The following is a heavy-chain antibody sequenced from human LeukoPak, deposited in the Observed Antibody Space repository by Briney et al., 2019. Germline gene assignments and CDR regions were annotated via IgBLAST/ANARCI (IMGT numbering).Heavy chain of an antibody. D-gene: IGHD3-10*01. J-gene: IGHJ4*02. Sequence: PGGSLRLSCAASGFTVRNNYMSWVRQAPGKGLEGVSVIYSGGSTYYADSVKGRFTNSRDNSKNTLYLQMNSLRAEDTAVYFCATGDRMVRGDGVDYWGQGTLVTVSS. CDR2: IYSGGST. CDR1: GFTVRNNY. V-gene: IGHV3-66*01. CDR3: ATGDRMVRGDGVDY.